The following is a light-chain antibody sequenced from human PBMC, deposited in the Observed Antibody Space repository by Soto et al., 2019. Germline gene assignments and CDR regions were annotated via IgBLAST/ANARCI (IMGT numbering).Light chain of an antibody. J-gene: IGLJ1*01. CDR2: DVS. Sequence: QSVLTQPASVSGSPGQSITISCTGTSSDVGDYNYVSWYQQHPGKAPKLMIYDVSSRPSGVSSRFSGSKSGNTASLTISGLLAEDEADYYCSSYTSGSTYVFGTGTKVTVL. CDR3: SSYTSGSTYV. CDR1: SSDVGDYNY. V-gene: IGLV2-14*03.